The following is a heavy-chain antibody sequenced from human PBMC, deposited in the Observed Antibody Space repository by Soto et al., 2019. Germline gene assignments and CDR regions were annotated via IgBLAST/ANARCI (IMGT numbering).Heavy chain of an antibody. CDR1: GFTFSSYS. J-gene: IGHJ6*02. D-gene: IGHD6-6*01. Sequence: GGSLRLSCAASGFTFSSYSMNWVRQAPGKGLEWVSPISSSSSYIYYADSVKGRFTISRDNAKNSLYLQMNSLRSEDTAVYYCARGDFKFDSSSVVWNPGRMDVWGQGTTVTAP. V-gene: IGHV3-21*04. CDR3: ARGDFKFDSSSVVWNPGRMDV. CDR2: ISSSSSYI.